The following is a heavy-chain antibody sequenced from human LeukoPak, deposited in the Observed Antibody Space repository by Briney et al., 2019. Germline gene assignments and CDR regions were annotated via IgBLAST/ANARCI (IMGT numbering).Heavy chain of an antibody. V-gene: IGHV4-31*03. CDR2: IYYSGST. CDR1: GVSISSGGYY. J-gene: IGHJ4*02. Sequence: TLSLTCTVSGVSISSGGYYWSWIRQHPGKGLEWIGYIYYSGSTYYNPSLKSRVTISVDTSKNQFSLKLSSVTAADTAVYYCARGSSEDDSSGYLYYFDYWGQGTLVTVSS. D-gene: IGHD3-22*01. CDR3: ARGSSEDDSSGYLYYFDY.